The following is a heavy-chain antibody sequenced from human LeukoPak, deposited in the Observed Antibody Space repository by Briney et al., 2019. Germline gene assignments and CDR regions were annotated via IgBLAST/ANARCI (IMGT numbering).Heavy chain of an antibody. V-gene: IGHV3-9*01. CDR2: ISWNSGSI. D-gene: IGHD2-8*01. Sequence: GGSLRLSCAASGFTFDDYAMHWVRQAPGKGLEWVSGISWNSGSIGYADSVKGRFTISRDNAKNSLYLQMNSLRAEDTAVYYCAKDRSAPHMLWNALDIWGQGTMVTVSS. CDR3: AKDRSAPHMLWNALDI. J-gene: IGHJ3*02. CDR1: GFTFDDYA.